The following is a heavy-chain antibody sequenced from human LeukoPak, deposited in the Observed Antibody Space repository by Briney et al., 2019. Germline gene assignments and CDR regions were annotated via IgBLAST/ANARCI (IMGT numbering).Heavy chain of an antibody. CDR1: GYPFTTYY. J-gene: IGHJ4*02. CDR3: ARAGYDYGDSSDF. V-gene: IGHV1-2*02. CDR2: INPKNGDS. Sequence: ASVNVSCKASGYPFTTYYIHWVRRAPRQGLEWMGCINPKNGDSKYAQKFQGRVTMTRATSIATAYMEVSRLTSDDTAVYFCARAGYDYGDSSDFWGQGTLVTVSS. D-gene: IGHD4-17*01.